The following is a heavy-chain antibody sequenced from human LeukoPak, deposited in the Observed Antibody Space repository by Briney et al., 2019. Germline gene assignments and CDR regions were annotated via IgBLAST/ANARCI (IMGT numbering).Heavy chain of an antibody. D-gene: IGHD3-16*02. Sequence: SSETLSLTWAVDVGSFSGYYWSWIRQPPGKGLEWMGEINHSGSTNYNPSLKSRVTISVDTSKNQFSLKLSSVTAADTAVYYCARGPKGSYDYVWGSYRFPLDYWGQGTLVTVSS. CDR2: INHSGST. CDR1: VGSFSGYY. V-gene: IGHV4-34*01. CDR3: ARGPKGSYDYVWGSYRFPLDY. J-gene: IGHJ4*02.